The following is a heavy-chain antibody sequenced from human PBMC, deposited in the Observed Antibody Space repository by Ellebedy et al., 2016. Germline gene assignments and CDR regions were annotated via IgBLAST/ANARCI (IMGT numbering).Heavy chain of an antibody. CDR2: INPSGGST. Sequence: ASVKVSCKASGYIFTSYYMHWVRQAPGQGLAWMGIINPSGGSTSYAQKFQGRVTMTRDTSTSTVYMELSSLRSEDTAVYYCARGGNEDYYDSSPLVYWGQGAPVTVSS. CDR1: GYIFTSYY. J-gene: IGHJ4*02. CDR3: ARGGNEDYYDSSPLVY. V-gene: IGHV1-46*01. D-gene: IGHD3-22*01.